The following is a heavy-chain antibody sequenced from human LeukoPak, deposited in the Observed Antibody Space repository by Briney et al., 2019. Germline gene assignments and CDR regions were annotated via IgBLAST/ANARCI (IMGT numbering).Heavy chain of an antibody. CDR3: ARDKVDIVATVDYYYGMDV. V-gene: IGHV4-59*01. D-gene: IGHD5-12*01. CDR1: GGSISSYY. CDR2: IYYSGST. Sequence: SETLSLTCTVSGGSISSYYWSWIRQPPGKGLEWIGYIYYSGSTNYNPYLKSRVTISVDTSKNQFSLKLSSVTAADTAVYYCARDKVDIVATVDYYYGMDVWGQGTTVTVSS. J-gene: IGHJ6*02.